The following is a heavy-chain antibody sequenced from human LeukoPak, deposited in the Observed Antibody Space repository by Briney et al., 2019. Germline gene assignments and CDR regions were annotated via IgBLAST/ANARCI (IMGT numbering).Heavy chain of an antibody. D-gene: IGHD3-10*01. CDR1: GFTFSGFA. J-gene: IGHJ3*02. V-gene: IGHV3-23*01. CDR3: AKSNGYGLVDI. Sequence: PGGSLRLSCVASGFTFSGFAMIWVRQAPGKGLQWVSAISGPSSHTYYADSVRGRFTISRDNSRNTLYLQMNSLTVEDTAVYYCAKSNGYGLVDIWGQGTMVTVSS. CDR2: ISGPSSHT.